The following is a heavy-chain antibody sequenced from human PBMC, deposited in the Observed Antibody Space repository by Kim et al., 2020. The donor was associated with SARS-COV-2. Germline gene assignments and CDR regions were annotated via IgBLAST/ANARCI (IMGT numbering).Heavy chain of an antibody. D-gene: IGHD2-2*01. J-gene: IGHJ5*02. V-gene: IGHV3-23*01. CDR1: GFTFSTYA. Sequence: GGSLRLSCAASGFTFSTYAMTWVRQAPGKGLEWVSGLSGSGDRTYYTDSVKGRFTISRDNSKNTLYLQMNNLRVEDTAVYYCAKEGYCSSDTCSAAGNWFDPWGQGTLVTVSS. CDR3: AKEGYCSSDTCSAAGNWFDP. CDR2: LSGSGDRT.